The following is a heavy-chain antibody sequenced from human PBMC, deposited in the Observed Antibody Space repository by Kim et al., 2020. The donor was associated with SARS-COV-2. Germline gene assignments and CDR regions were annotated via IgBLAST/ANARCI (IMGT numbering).Heavy chain of an antibody. V-gene: IGHV4-61*01. Sequence: SETLSLTCTVSGGSVSSGSYYWSWIRQPPGKGLEWIGYIYYSGSTNYNPSLKSRVTISVDTSKNQFSLKLRSVTAADTAVYYCAREHNSSGLHHLLWGHAFDIWGQGTMVTVSS. CDR3: AREHNSSGLHHLLWGHAFDI. CDR2: IYYSGST. CDR1: GGSVSSGSYY. J-gene: IGHJ3*02. D-gene: IGHD3-22*01.